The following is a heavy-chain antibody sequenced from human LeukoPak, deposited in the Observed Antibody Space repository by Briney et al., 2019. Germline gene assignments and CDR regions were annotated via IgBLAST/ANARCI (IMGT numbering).Heavy chain of an antibody. CDR3: AKGAGGFSYYNWFDP. Sequence: PSETLSLTCTVSGGSISSSPYYWGWIRQPPGKGLEWIGSIYYSGTTHYSPSLESRVTISVDTSKNQFSLKLASVTASDTAIYYCAKGAGGFSYYNWFDPWGQGTLVTVSS. V-gene: IGHV4-39*07. D-gene: IGHD5-18*01. J-gene: IGHJ5*02. CDR1: GGSISSSPYY. CDR2: IYYSGTT.